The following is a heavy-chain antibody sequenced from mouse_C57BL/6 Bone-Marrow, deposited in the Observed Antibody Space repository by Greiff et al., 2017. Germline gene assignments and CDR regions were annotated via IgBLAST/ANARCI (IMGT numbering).Heavy chain of an antibody. CDR1: GYTFTSYW. V-gene: IGHV1-7*01. D-gene: IGHD1-1*01. Sequence: QVQLQQSGAELAKPGASVKLSCKASGYTFTSYWMHWVKQRPGQGLEWIGYINPSSGYTKYNQKFKDKATLTADKSSSPAYMQLSSLTYEDSAVYYCANYYGSSYGYVDYWGQGTTLTVSA. CDR3: ANYYGSSYGYVDY. J-gene: IGHJ2*01. CDR2: INPSSGYT.